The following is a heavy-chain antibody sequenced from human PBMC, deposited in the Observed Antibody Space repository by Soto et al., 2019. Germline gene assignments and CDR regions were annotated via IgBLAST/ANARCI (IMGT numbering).Heavy chain of an antibody. CDR2: ISWNSGSI. D-gene: IGHD6-13*01. V-gene: IGHV3-9*01. CDR3: AKDREAIAAEGDAFDI. J-gene: IGHJ3*02. Sequence: GGSLRLSCAASGFTFDDYAMHWVRQAPGKGLEWVSGISWNSGSIGYADSVKGRFTISRDNAKNSLYLQMNSLRAEDTALYYCAKDREAIAAEGDAFDIWGQGTMVTVSS. CDR1: GFTFDDYA.